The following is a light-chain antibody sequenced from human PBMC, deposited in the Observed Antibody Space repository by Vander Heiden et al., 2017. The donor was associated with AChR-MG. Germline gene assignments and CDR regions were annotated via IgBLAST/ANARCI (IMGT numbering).Light chain of an antibody. CDR1: ILRNTY. Sequence: SYELTQPPSVSVSPGQTANIPCSGAILRNTYACWYQQRPGQSPVLLIYQISRRPAGIPERFSGSNSDNTATLTITGTQAMDEADYYCQAWDGDRSVFGTGTKVTVL. CDR3: QAWDGDRSV. J-gene: IGLJ1*01. V-gene: IGLV3-1*01. CDR2: QIS.